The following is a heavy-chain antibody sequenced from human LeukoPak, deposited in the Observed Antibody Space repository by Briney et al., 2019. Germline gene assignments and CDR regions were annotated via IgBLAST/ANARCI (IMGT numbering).Heavy chain of an antibody. D-gene: IGHD2-2*01. J-gene: IGHJ4*02. CDR1: GFTFSSSW. V-gene: IGHV3-7*01. Sequence: GGSLRLSCAAYGFTFSSSWMTWVRQAPGKGLEWVANINKDGSEKYYVDSVKGRFTISRDNAKNSLFLQMNSLRAEDTAVYYCARDQRASPAAADYWGQGTLVTVSS. CDR2: INKDGSEK. CDR3: ARDQRASPAAADY.